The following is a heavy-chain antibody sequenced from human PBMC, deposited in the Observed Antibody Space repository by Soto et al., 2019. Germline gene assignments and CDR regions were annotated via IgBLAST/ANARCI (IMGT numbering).Heavy chain of an antibody. J-gene: IGHJ6*02. CDR1: GDTFKNCV. CDR3: AAELGFGKLSVV. CDR2: IIPLFGTT. Sequence: SVKVSCKASGDTFKNCVISWVRQAPGQGLEWMGGIIPLFGTTDFAQRFQGRLTITTDESTTTAYMELSRLRSEDTATYYCAAELGFGKLSVVWGQGTTVTVSS. D-gene: IGHD3-10*01. V-gene: IGHV1-69*05.